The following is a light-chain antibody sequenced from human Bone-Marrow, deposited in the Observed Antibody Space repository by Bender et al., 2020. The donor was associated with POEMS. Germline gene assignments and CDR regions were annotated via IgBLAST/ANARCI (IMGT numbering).Light chain of an antibody. J-gene: IGLJ2*01. CDR2: KDN. V-gene: IGLV3-25*03. Sequence: SYELTQPPSVSLSPGQTASITCSGDKLGDKYVCWYQQRPGQSPVLVMYKDNERPSGIPERFSGSTSGTTVTLTISGVQAEDEADYYCQSADISTYPYVVFGGGTTLTVL. CDR3: QSADISTYPYVV. CDR1: KLGDKY.